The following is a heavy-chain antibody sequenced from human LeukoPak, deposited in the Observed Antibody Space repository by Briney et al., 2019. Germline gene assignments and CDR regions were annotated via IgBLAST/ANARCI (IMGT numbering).Heavy chain of an antibody. J-gene: IGHJ6*02. V-gene: IGHV1-46*01. CDR2: INPSGGST. CDR1: GYTFTSYY. Sequence: ASVKVSCKASGYTFTSYYMHWVRQAPGQGLEWMGIINPSGGSTSYAQKFQGRVTMTRDTSTSTVYMELSSLRSEDTAVYYCARDESTSSGWNLGYYYYGMDVWGQGTTVTVSS. D-gene: IGHD6-19*01. CDR3: ARDESTSSGWNLGYYYYGMDV.